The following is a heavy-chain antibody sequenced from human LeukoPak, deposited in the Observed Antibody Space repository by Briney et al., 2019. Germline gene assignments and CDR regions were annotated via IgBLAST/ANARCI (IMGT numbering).Heavy chain of an antibody. Sequence: SETLSLTCAVYGGSFSGYYWSWIRQPPGKGLEWIGEINHSGSTNYNPSLKSRVTISVDTSKNQFSLKLSSVTAEDTAVYYCAPAAGDYWGQGTLVTVSS. V-gene: IGHV4-34*01. J-gene: IGHJ4*02. CDR2: INHSGST. D-gene: IGHD6-13*01. CDR1: GGSFSGYY. CDR3: APAAGDY.